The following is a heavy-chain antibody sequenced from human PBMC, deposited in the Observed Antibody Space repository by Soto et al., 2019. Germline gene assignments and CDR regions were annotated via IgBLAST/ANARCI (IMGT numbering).Heavy chain of an antibody. V-gene: IGHV1-3*01. CDR1: GYTFTSYA. D-gene: IGHD3-22*01. CDR2: INAGNGNT. J-gene: IGHJ6*02. Sequence: GASVKVSCKASGYTFTSYAMHWVRQAPGQGLEWMGWINAGNGNTKYSQKFQGRVTITRDTSASTAYMELSSLRSEDTAVYYCARDSVVVAAYYYYGMDVWGQGTTVTVSS. CDR3: ARDSVVVAAYYYYGMDV.